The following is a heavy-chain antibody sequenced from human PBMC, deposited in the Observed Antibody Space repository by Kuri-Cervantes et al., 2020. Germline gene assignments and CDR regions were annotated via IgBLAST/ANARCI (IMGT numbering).Heavy chain of an antibody. J-gene: IGHJ4*02. CDR1: GFTVSSNY. Sequence: GESLKISCAASGFTVSSNYMSWVRQAPGKGLEWVSVIYSGGSTYYADSVKGRFTISRDNSKNTLYLQMNSLRAEDTAVYYCAKPVLRFLEWLLFFDYWGQGTLVTVSS. CDR2: IYSGGST. CDR3: AKPVLRFLEWLLFFDY. D-gene: IGHD3-3*01. V-gene: IGHV3-53*01.